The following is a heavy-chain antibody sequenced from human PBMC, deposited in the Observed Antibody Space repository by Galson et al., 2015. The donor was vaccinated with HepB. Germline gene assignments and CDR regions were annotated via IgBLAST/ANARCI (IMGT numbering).Heavy chain of an antibody. CDR2: INPNSGGT. D-gene: IGHD2-2*01. Sequence: SVKVSCKASGYTFTGYYMHWVRQAPGQGLEWMGWINPNSGGTNYAQKFQGRVTMTRDTSISTAYMELSRLRSDDTAVYYCARARAKGYCSSTSCYPFGYWGQGTLVTVSS. V-gene: IGHV1-2*02. CDR3: ARARAKGYCSSTSCYPFGY. CDR1: GYTFTGYY. J-gene: IGHJ4*02.